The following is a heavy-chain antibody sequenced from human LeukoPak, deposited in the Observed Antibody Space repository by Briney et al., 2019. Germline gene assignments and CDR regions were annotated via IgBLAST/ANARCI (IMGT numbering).Heavy chain of an antibody. D-gene: IGHD6-19*01. CDR1: GFITFGDYA. V-gene: IGHV3-49*04. CDR2: IRSKAYGGTT. J-gene: IGHJ6*02. CDR3: TRDHPTSSGWGNGMDV. Sequence: GRSLRLSCTASGFITFGDYAMSWVRQAPGKGLEWVGFIRSKAYGGTTEYAASVKGRFTISRDDSKSIAYLQMNSLKTEDTAVYYCTRDHPTSSGWGNGMDVWGQGTTVTVSS.